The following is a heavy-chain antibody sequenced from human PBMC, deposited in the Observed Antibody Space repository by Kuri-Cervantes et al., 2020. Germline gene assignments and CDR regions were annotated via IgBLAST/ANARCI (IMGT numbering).Heavy chain of an antibody. CDR2: ISAYNGNT. CDR1: GYTFTSYG. Sequence: ASVKVSCKASGYTFTSYGISWVRQAPGQGLERMGWISAYNGNTNYAQKLQGRVTMTTDTSTSTAYMELRSLRSDDTAVYYCARDEGGAAAGTYYYYGMDVWGQGTTVTVSS. J-gene: IGHJ6*02. V-gene: IGHV1-18*01. D-gene: IGHD6-13*01. CDR3: ARDEGGAAAGTYYYYGMDV.